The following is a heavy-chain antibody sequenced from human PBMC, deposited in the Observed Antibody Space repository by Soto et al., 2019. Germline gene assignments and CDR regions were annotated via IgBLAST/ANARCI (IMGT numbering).Heavy chain of an antibody. Sequence: PSETLSLTCTVSGGSIGSSTYYWDWIRQPPGKGLEWIGAMYYTGNKNYNPSLESRVTMSVDTSKNQFSLKLSSVTPTDTAVYYCARRSSSSLGSLFDPWGRGILVTVYS. CDR1: GGSIGSSTYY. CDR3: ARRSSSSLGSLFDP. CDR2: MYYTGNK. J-gene: IGHJ5*02. D-gene: IGHD6-6*01. V-gene: IGHV4-39*01.